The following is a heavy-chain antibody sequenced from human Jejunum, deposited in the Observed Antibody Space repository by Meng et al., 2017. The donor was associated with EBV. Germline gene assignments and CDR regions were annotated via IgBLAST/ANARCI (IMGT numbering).Heavy chain of an antibody. CDR2: INQVGST. J-gene: IGHJ4*02. V-gene: IGHV4-4*02. CDR1: TDFISSYEW. D-gene: IGHD1-14*01. Sequence: VQLKESGPGLVKPSGTLSLTCAVSTDFISSYEWWSWVRQPPGKGLEWLGEINQVGSTYYNPSLKSRVTISIDTSKRQFSLRLNSMTAADTAVYYCARASSERLLDYWGQGTLVTVSS. CDR3: ARASSERLLDY.